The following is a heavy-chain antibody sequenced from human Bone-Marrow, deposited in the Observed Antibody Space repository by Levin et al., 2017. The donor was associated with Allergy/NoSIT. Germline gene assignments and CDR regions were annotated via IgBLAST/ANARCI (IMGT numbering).Heavy chain of an antibody. V-gene: IGHV1-69*05. CDR1: GFSITEAS. CDR3: ARDSGKYGTNGQYGMDV. Sequence: ASVKVSCKASGFSITEASLYWVRQAPGQGLEWLGGTIPLLETTTYAQKFQGRFTITTDDSTSTAYMDLTSLTSEDTAVYYCARDSGKYGTNGQYGMDVWGQGTTVTVSS. J-gene: IGHJ6*02. D-gene: IGHD2-8*01. CDR2: TIPLLETT.